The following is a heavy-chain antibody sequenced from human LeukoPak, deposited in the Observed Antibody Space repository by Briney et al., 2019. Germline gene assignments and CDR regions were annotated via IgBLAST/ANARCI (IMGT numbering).Heavy chain of an antibody. D-gene: IGHD3-10*01. CDR3: GRDAVLGSGSTDY. CDR2: IRGDGGET. CDR1: GFTFTNHW. V-gene: IGHV3-74*01. J-gene: IGHJ4*01. Sequence: GGSLRLSCAASGFTFTNHWMHWVRQVPGKGLAWISRIRGDGGETNYADSVRGRFTTSRDNAKNLLYLQMDSLGAEDTAVYYCGRDAVLGSGSTDYWGHGVLVAVSS.